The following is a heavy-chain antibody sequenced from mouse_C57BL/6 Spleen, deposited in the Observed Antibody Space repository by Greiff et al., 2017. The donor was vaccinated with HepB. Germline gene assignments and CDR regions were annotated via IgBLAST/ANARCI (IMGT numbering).Heavy chain of an antibody. CDR3: ARQNYDGYYDYAMDY. Sequence: EVQLQESGGGLVKPGGSLKLSCAASGFTFSSYTMSWVRQTPEKRLEWVATISGGGGNTYYPDSVKGRFTISRDNAKNTLYLQMSSLRSEDTALYYCARQNYDGYYDYAMDYWGQGTSVTVSS. CDR2: ISGGGGNT. V-gene: IGHV5-9*01. D-gene: IGHD2-3*01. CDR1: GFTFSSYT. J-gene: IGHJ4*01.